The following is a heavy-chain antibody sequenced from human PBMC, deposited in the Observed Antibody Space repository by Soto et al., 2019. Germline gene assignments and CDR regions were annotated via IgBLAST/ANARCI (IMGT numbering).Heavy chain of an antibody. J-gene: IGHJ6*02. V-gene: IGHV4-39*07. CDR2: IYHSGST. D-gene: IGHD3-3*01. Sequence: SETLSLTCTVSGGSISSSSYYWGWIRQPPGKGLEWIGSIYHSGSTYYNPSLKSRVTISVDTSKNQFSLKLSSVTAADTAVYYCARDRGVGVVKYGMDVWGQGNTVTVSS. CDR3: ARDRGVGVVKYGMDV. CDR1: GGSISSSSYY.